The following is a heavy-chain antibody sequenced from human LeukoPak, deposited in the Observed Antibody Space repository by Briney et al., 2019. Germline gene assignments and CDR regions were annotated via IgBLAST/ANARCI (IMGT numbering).Heavy chain of an antibody. CDR3: ARETSGTYYNPLGYMDV. CDR2: IFTSGIT. V-gene: IGHV4-4*07. J-gene: IGHJ6*03. Sequence: SETLSLTCTVSGGSISIYYWNWIRQPAGKGLEWIGRIFTSGITNYNPSLKSRVTMSVDTSKNQFSLNLSSVIAADTAIYYCARETSGTYYNPLGYMDVWGKGTTVTISS. D-gene: IGHD3-10*01. CDR1: GGSISIYY.